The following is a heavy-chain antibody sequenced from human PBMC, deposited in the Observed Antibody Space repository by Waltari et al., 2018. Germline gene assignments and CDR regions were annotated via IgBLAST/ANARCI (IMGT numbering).Heavy chain of an antibody. CDR1: GVSISSNYN. J-gene: IGHJ1*01. CDR2: MQYRGST. CDR3: GRIAFGDDGGYFQY. D-gene: IGHD4-17*01. V-gene: IGHV4-39*01. Sequence: QVQLQESGPGLVKPSETLSLTCTVSGVSISSNYNGGWIRQPPGKGLEWMGNMQYRGSTFYNPSLESRVTISLDTSRNQFSLRLSSVYAADTAVYFCGRIAFGDDGGYFQYWGQGTLVTVSS.